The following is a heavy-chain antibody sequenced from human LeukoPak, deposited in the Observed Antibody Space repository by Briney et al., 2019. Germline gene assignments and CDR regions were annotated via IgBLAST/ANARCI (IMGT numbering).Heavy chain of an antibody. CDR1: GFSFSTSGVG. D-gene: IGHD3-9*01. V-gene: IGHV2-5*02. Sequence: SGPTLVNPTQTLTLTCTFSGFSFSTSGVGVRWIRQPPGKALEWLAVVYWDEDERYRPSLKSRLTINKDTSKNQVILTMTNMDPVDTPTYYCARSPYYVILTGSGGTFDYWGRGILVTVSS. J-gene: IGHJ4*02. CDR2: VYWDEDE. CDR3: ARSPYYVILTGSGGTFDY.